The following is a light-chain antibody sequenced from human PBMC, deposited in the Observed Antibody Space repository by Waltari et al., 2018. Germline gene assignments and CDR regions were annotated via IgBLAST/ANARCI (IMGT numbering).Light chain of an antibody. CDR1: QDISNY. CDR3: QQTYSTPWT. CDR2: DAS. J-gene: IGKJ1*01. Sequence: DIQMTQSPSSLSASVGDRVTITYQASQDISNYLNWYQQKPGKAPKLLIYDASNLETGVPSRFSGSGSGTDFTFTISSLQPEDIATYYCQQTYSTPWTFGQGTKVELK. V-gene: IGKV1-33*01.